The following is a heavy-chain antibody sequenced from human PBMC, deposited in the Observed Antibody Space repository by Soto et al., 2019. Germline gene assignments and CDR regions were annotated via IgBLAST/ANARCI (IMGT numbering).Heavy chain of an antibody. CDR3: TRWTGYGDL. V-gene: IGHV3-23*01. J-gene: IGHJ4*02. CDR2: VSGGSGAT. Sequence: GGSLRLSCAVSGFSYSTYGVTWDRQAPGKGLEWVCGVSGGSGATHYRDSVRGRFTITGDESRNTVYLQMHSLRVEDTAVYYCTRWTGYGDLWGQGTLVTVS. CDR1: GFSYSTYG. D-gene: IGHD5-12*01.